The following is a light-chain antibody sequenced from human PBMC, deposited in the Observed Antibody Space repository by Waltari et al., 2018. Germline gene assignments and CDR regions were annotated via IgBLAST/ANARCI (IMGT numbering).Light chain of an antibody. CDR1: PSVSTY. CDR3: QQRSNWLWT. CDR2: DAS. J-gene: IGKJ1*01. V-gene: IGKV3-11*01. Sequence: EIVLTQSQATLSLSPGERATLSCRASPSVSTYLAWYQQRPGQAPRLLIYDASNRATGIPARFSGSGSGTDFTLTISSLEPEDFAVYYCQQRSNWLWTFGQGTKVEIK.